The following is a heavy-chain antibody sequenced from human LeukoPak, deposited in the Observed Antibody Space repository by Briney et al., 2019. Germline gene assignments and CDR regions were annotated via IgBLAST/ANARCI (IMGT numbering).Heavy chain of an antibody. CDR1: GFTFSDYY. V-gene: IGHV3-11*01. CDR3: AREMYAEGGDCYFPY. CDR2: ISSSGSTI. Sequence: GGSLRLSCAASGFTFSDYYMSWIRQAPGKGLEWVSYISSSGSTINYADSVKGRFTISRDNAKNSLYLQMNSLRAEDTAVYYCAREMYAEGGDCYFPYWGQGTLVTVSS. D-gene: IGHD2-21*02. J-gene: IGHJ4*02.